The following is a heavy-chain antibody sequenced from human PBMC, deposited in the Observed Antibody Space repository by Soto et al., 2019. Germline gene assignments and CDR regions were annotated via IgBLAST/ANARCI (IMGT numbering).Heavy chain of an antibody. CDR1: GFTFSSNW. D-gene: IGHD6-19*01. CDR2: IDNDGSSR. CDR3: AIGSGWYSLYY. J-gene: IGHJ4*02. Sequence: EVQLVESGGGLDQPGGSLRLSCAASGFTFSSNWMHWVRQGPGKGLVLVSRIDNDGSSRDYADSVKGRFTISRDNAKNTLYLAMSSLRTEDTAEYYCAIGSGWYSLYYWGQGTLVTVST. V-gene: IGHV3-74*01.